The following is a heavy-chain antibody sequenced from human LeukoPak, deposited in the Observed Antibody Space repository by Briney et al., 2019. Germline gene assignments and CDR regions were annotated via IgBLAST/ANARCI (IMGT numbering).Heavy chain of an antibody. CDR3: ARDLAVLRYFDWYDLFDY. Sequence: ATVKLSCKASGYTFTSYGISWVRHAPGQGLEWMGWISAYNGNTNYAQKLQGRVTMTTDTSTSTAYMELRSLRSDDTAVYYCARDLAVLRYFDWYDLFDYWGQGTLVTVSS. CDR1: GYTFTSYG. V-gene: IGHV1-18*01. D-gene: IGHD3-9*01. CDR2: ISAYNGNT. J-gene: IGHJ4*02.